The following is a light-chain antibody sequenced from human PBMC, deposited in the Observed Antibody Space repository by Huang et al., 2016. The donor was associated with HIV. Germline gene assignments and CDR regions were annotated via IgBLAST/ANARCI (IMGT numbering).Light chain of an antibody. CDR2: AAA. J-gene: IGKJ1*01. CDR1: QTVSNNF. V-gene: IGKV3-20*01. CDR3: HQYGTSVGT. Sequence: EIVLTQSPGTLSLSPGERATLSCGASQTVSNNFLAWYQHKPGQAPRLLIHAAASRATGIPDRFSGSGSRRDFNLTISRLEPEDFAVYYCHQYGTSVGTFGPGTKVDVK.